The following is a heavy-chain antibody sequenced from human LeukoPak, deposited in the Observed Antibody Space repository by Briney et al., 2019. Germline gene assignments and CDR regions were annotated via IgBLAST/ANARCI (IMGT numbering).Heavy chain of an antibody. CDR2: ISGSGGST. CDR3: AKASLFDCYYDSSGYYSYDAFDI. D-gene: IGHD3-22*01. CDR1: GFTFSTHA. J-gene: IGHJ3*02. V-gene: IGHV3-23*01. Sequence: SGGSLRLSCAASGFTFSTHAMSWVRQAPGKGLEWVSAISGSGGSTYYADSVKGRFTISRDNSKNTPYLQMNSLRAEDTAVYYCAKASLFDCYYDSSGYYSYDAFDIWGQGTMVTVSS.